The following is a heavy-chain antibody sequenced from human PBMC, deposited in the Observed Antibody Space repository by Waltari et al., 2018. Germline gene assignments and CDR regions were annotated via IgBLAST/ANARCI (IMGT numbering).Heavy chain of an antibody. CDR1: GGSISSHY. J-gene: IGHJ4*02. CDR3: ARFRIAVAGFDY. Sequence: QVQLQESGPGLVKPSETLSLTCTVSGGSISSHYWSWIRQPPGKGLEWIGYIYYSGSTNDNPSLKSRVTISVDTSKNQFSLKLSSVTAADTAVYYCARFRIAVAGFDYWGQGTLVTVSS. D-gene: IGHD6-19*01. V-gene: IGHV4-59*11. CDR2: IYYSGST.